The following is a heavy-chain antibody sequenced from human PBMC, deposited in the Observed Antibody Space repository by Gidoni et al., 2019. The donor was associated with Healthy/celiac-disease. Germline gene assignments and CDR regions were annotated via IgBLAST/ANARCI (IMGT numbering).Heavy chain of an antibody. CDR3: ASGGDQWFGEFSGSFDY. V-gene: IGHV3-33*01. Sequence: QVQLVESGGGGVQPGRSLRLACAASGFTVSSDGMHWVRQAPGKGLEWVAVIWYDGSNTYYADSVKGRFTISRDNSKNTLYLQMNSLRAEDTAVYYCASGGDQWFGEFSGSFDYWGQGTLVTVSS. CDR1: GFTVSSDG. J-gene: IGHJ4*02. CDR2: IWYDGSNT. D-gene: IGHD3-10*01.